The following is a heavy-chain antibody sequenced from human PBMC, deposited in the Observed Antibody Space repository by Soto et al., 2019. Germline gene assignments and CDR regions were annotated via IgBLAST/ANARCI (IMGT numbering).Heavy chain of an antibody. D-gene: IGHD1-1*01. CDR2: ISAHNGNT. CDR1: GYAFTTYG. CDR3: ARGRYGDY. Sequence: QVHLVQSGAEVKKPGASVKVSCKGSGYAFTTYGITWVRQAPGQGLEWMGWISAHNGNTNYAQKIQGRVTVTRDTSTSTADMELRSLRSGDTAVYYCARGRYGDYWGQGALVTVSS. V-gene: IGHV1-18*01. J-gene: IGHJ4*02.